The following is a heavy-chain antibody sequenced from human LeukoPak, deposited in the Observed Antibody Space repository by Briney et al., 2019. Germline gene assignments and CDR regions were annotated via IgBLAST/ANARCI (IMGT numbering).Heavy chain of an antibody. CDR3: AGANYYDSSGYYLTPPIDY. Sequence: SETLSLTCTVSGGSISSYYWSWIRQPPGKGLEWIGYIYYSGSTNYNPSLKSRVTISVDTSKNQFSLKLSSVTAADTAVYYCAGANYYDSSGYYLTPPIDYWGQGTLVTVSS. J-gene: IGHJ4*02. CDR2: IYYSGST. V-gene: IGHV4-59*08. D-gene: IGHD3-22*01. CDR1: GGSISSYY.